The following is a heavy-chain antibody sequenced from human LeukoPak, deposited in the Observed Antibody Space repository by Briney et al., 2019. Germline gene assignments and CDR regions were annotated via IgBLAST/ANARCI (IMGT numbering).Heavy chain of an antibody. D-gene: IGHD2/OR15-2a*01. CDR1: GFIIGSYW. Sequence: PGGSLRLSCVASGFIIGSYWMSWVRQAPGKGLEWVANIRQDGNEKYYVDSVKGRLTISRDNAKNSLYLQMNNLTAADTAIYYCARAGYYGDDAFDLWGQGTRVTVSS. J-gene: IGHJ3*01. CDR2: IRQDGNEK. CDR3: ARAGYYGDDAFDL. V-gene: IGHV3-7*01.